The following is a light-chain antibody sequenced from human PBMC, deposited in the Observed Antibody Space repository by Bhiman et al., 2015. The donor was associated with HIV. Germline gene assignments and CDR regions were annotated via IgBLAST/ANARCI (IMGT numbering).Light chain of an antibody. CDR3: QTDDRQYVV. CDR1: DLDDKD. V-gene: IGLV3-1*01. Sequence: YEVTQPPSVTVSPGQTATIACYGDDLDDKDVSWYQHRPGQSPVLVIYENFRRPSGIPDRFSGTFSEDMAILTIRSAQTTDEADYYCQTDDRQYVVFGGGTRLTVL. CDR2: ENF. J-gene: IGLJ2*01.